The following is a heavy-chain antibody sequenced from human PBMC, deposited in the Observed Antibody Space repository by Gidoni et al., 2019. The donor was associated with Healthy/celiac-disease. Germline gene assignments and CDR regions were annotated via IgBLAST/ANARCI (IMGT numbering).Heavy chain of an antibody. CDR3: AREGAVRDGMDV. CDR2: IGTAGDT. CDR1: GFTFSSYD. D-gene: IGHD3-16*02. V-gene: IGHV3-13*04. J-gene: IGHJ6*02. Sequence: EVQLVESGGGLVQPGGSLRLSCAASGFTFSSYDMHWVRQATGKGLEWVSAIGTAGDTYYPGSVKGRFTISRENAKNSLYLQMNSLRAGDTAVYYCAREGAVRDGMDVWGQGTTVTVSS.